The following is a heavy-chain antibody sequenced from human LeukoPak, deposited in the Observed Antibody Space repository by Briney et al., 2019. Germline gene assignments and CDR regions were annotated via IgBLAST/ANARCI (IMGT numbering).Heavy chain of an antibody. Sequence: GGSLRLSCAASGFTVSINYMSWVRQAPGKGLEWVSVIYSGGSTYYADSVKGRFTISRDNSKNTLYLQMNSLRAEDTAVYYCARDVREELPGRYWGQGTWSPSPQ. CDR1: GFTVSINY. V-gene: IGHV3-66*02. CDR3: ARDVREELPGRY. D-gene: IGHD1-7*01. CDR2: IYSGGST. J-gene: IGHJ4*02.